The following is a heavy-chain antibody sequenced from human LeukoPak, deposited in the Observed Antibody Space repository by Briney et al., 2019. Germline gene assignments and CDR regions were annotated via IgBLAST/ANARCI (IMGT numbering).Heavy chain of an antibody. CDR1: GLTFSSYG. J-gene: IGHJ4*02. V-gene: IGHV3-30*18. D-gene: IGHD4-17*01. CDR2: ISYDGSNK. Sequence: GGSLRLSCAASGLTFSSYGMHWARQPPGKGLEWVAVISYDGSNKYYADSVKGRFTIPRDNSKNTLYLQMNSLRAEDTAVYYCAKDLGDYGDYGPDYWGEGTLVSVSS. CDR3: AKDLGDYGDYGPDY.